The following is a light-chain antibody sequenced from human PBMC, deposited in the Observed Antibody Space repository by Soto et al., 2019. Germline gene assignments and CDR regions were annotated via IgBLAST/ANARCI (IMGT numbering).Light chain of an antibody. J-gene: IGKJ2*01. Sequence: EIVLTQSPGTLSLSPGERATLSCRASQSVSSRNLAWYQQKPGQAPRLLIYGASTRATGIPDRFSGSGSGTDFTLTISRLEPEDFAVYYCQQYGSSPYTFGQGTKVEIK. V-gene: IGKV3-20*01. CDR3: QQYGSSPYT. CDR2: GAS. CDR1: QSVSSRN.